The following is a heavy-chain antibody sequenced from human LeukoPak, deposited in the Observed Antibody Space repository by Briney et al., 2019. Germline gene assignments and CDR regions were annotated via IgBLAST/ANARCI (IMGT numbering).Heavy chain of an antibody. J-gene: IGHJ6*02. D-gene: IGHD3-22*01. V-gene: IGHV3-20*01. CDR1: GFTFDDYG. CDR3: ARGGYYDSSGYPAEYYYYGMDV. CDR2: INWNGGST. Sequence: GGSLRLSCAASGFTFDDYGMSWVRQAPGKGLEWVSGINWNGGSTGYADSVKGRFTISRDNARNSLYLQMNSLRAEDTALYHCARGGYYDSSGYPAEYYYYGMDVWGQGTTVTVSS.